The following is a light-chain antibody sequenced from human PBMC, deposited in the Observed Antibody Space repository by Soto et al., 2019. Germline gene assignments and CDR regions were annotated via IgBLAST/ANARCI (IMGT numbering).Light chain of an antibody. V-gene: IGKV2-28*01. CDR3: MQDLQTPRT. CDR2: LGS. CDR1: QSLLHSNGYNY. J-gene: IGKJ1*01. Sequence: DIVMTQSPLSLPVTPGEPASISCRSSQSLLHSNGYNYLDWYLQKPGQSPQLLIYLGSNRASGVXDXXSGSGSGTDFTLKISRVEAEDVGVYYCMQDLQTPRTFGQGTKVEIK.